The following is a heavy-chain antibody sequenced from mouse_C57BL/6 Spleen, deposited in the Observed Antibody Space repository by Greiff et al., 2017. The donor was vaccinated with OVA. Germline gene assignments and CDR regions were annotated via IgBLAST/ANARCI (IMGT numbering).Heavy chain of an antibody. Sequence: QVHVKQPGAELVMPGASVKLSCKASGYTFTSYWMPWVKQRPGQGLEWIGEIDPSDSYTNYNQKFKGKSTLTVDKSSSTAYMQLSSLTSEDSAVYYCARLITTVTYYFDYWGQGTTLTVSS. CDR3: ARLITTVTYYFDY. D-gene: IGHD1-1*01. CDR1: GYTFTSYW. CDR2: IDPSDSYT. V-gene: IGHV1-69*01. J-gene: IGHJ2*01.